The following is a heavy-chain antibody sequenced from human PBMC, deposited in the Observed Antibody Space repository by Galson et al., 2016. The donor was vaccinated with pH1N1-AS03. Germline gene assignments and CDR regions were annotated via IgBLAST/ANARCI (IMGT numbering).Heavy chain of an antibody. V-gene: IGHV3-64*01. Sequence: SLRLSCAASGFTFSSYAMHWVRQAPGKGLECASAISGNGFSTYYANSVKGRFTISRDNSKNTLYLQMGSLRAEDMAVYYCARGPVSYSNYWFPPPDYWGQGTLVTVSS. CDR3: ARGPVSYSNYWFPPPDY. CDR2: ISGNGFST. CDR1: GFTFSSYA. J-gene: IGHJ4*02. D-gene: IGHD6-13*01.